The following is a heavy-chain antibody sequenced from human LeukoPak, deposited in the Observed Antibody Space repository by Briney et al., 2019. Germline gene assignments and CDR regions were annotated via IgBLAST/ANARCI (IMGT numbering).Heavy chain of an antibody. CDR2: MNPNSGNT. CDR3: SKGASPRYQLLWPHYYYYYFLVV. J-gene: IGHJ6*03. CDR1: GYTFTSYD. V-gene: IGHV1-8*01. D-gene: IGHD2-2*01. Sequence: ASVKVSCKASGYTFTSYDTNLVRQATGQGLEWMGLMNPNSGNTGYAQKFQGRVTMTRNTSISTAYMELSSLRSEDKAVYDCSKGASPRYQLLWPHYYYYYFLVVWGKGT.